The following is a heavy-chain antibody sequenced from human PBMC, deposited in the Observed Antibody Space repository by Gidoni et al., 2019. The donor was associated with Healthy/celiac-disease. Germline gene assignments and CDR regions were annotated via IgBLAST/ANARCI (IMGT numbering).Heavy chain of an antibody. V-gene: IGHV3-48*04. D-gene: IGHD6-19*01. CDR1: GFTFSSYS. Sequence: EVQLVESGGGLVQPGGSLRLSCAASGFTFSSYSMNWVRQAPGKGLGWVSDISSSSSTIYYADSVKGRFTISRDNAKNSLYLQMNSLRAEDTAVYYCARLGQWLVLDYWGQGTLVTVSS. J-gene: IGHJ4*02. CDR2: ISSSSSTI. CDR3: ARLGQWLVLDY.